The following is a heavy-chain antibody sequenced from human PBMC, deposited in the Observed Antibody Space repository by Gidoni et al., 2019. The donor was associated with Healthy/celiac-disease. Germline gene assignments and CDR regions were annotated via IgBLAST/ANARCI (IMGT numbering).Heavy chain of an antibody. Sequence: QVQLVQSGAEVKKPGASVKVSCKASGYTFTSYDINWVRQATGQGLEWMGRMNPNSGNTGYAQKFQGRVTMTRNTSISTAYMELSSLRSEDTAVYYCARVPLDWQGSDYWGQGTLVTVSS. CDR1: GYTFTSYD. J-gene: IGHJ4*02. CDR2: MNPNSGNT. D-gene: IGHD2-21*01. CDR3: ARVPLDWQGSDY. V-gene: IGHV1-8*01.